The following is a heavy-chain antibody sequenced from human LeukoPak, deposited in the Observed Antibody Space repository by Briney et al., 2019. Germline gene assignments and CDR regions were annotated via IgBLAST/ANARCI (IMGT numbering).Heavy chain of an antibody. CDR2: IKQDGSEK. D-gene: IGHD6-13*01. J-gene: IGHJ6*02. V-gene: IGHV3-7*02. Sequence: GGSLRLSCAASGFPFSRYWLSWVRQAPGKGLEWVANIKQDGSEKYYVDSVKGRFTISRDNAKNSLYLQMNSLRAEDTAVYYCATSTWYYFYALDVWGQGTTVTVSS. CDR1: GFPFSRYW. CDR3: ATSTWYYFYALDV.